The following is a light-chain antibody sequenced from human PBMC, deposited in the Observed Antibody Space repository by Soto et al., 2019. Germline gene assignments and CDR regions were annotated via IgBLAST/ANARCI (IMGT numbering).Light chain of an antibody. J-gene: IGKJ1*01. CDR2: DAS. Sequence: EIVMTQSPATLSVSPGERATLSCRASQSVSSNLAWYQQKPGQAPRLLIYDASTRATDIPARFSGSGSGTEFTLTISSLQSEDFALYYCQQYNNWPPEGTFGQGTKVEIK. CDR3: QQYNNWPPEGT. CDR1: QSVSSN. V-gene: IGKV3-15*01.